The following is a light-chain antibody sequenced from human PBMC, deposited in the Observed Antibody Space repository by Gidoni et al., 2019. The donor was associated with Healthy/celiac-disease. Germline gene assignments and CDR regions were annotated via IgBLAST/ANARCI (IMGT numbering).Light chain of an antibody. CDR2: AAS. V-gene: IGKV1-39*01. Sequence: DIKMTQSPSSLSASVGDRVTITCRASQSISSYLNWYQQKPGKAPKLLIYAASSLQSGVPSRFSSSGSGTDFTLTISSLQPEDFATYYCQQSYSTPSTFGQGTRLEIK. CDR1: QSISSY. CDR3: QQSYSTPST. J-gene: IGKJ5*01.